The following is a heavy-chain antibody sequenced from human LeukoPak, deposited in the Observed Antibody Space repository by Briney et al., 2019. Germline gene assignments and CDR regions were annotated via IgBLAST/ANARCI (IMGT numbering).Heavy chain of an antibody. CDR3: ASLGSGIAAAGTFIAD. Sequence: GGSLRLSCAASGFTFSSYSMNWVRQAPGKGLEWVSSISSSSYIYYADSVKGRFTISRDNAKNSLYLQMNSLRAEDTAVYYCASLGSGIAAAGTFIADWGQGTLVTVSS. D-gene: IGHD6-13*01. V-gene: IGHV3-21*01. J-gene: IGHJ4*02. CDR2: ISSSSYI. CDR1: GFTFSSYS.